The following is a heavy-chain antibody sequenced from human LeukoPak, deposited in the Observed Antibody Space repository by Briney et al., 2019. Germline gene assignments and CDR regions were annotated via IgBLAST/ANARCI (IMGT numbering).Heavy chain of an antibody. CDR3: AREGIVGAFDY. V-gene: IGHV4-59*01. CDR1: GGSISGYY. Sequence: PSETLSLTCIVSGGSISGYYWSWIRQPPGKGLEWIGYIYYSGSTNYNPSLKSRVTISVDTSKNQFSLKLSSVTAADTAVYYCAREGIVGAFDYWGQGTLVTVSS. D-gene: IGHD1-26*01. J-gene: IGHJ4*02. CDR2: IYYSGST.